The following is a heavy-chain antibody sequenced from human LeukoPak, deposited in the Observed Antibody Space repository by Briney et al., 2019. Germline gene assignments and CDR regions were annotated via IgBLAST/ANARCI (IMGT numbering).Heavy chain of an antibody. CDR3: ARDGELGIVDY. CDR1: GGTFISYT. CDR2: IIPILGIA. V-gene: IGHV1-69*04. Sequence: ASVKVSCKASGGTFISYTISWVRQAPGQGLEWMGRIIPILGIANYAQKFQGRVTITADKSTSTAYMELSSLRSEDTAVYYCARDGELGIVDYWGQGTLVTVSS. D-gene: IGHD7-27*01. J-gene: IGHJ4*02.